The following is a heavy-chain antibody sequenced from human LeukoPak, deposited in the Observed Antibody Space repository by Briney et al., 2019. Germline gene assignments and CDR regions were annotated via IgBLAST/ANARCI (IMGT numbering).Heavy chain of an antibody. V-gene: IGHV5-51*01. Sequence: HGEALKISCKGSGYRFTSYWIGWVRQMPGKGLGWMGIIYPGESDNRYSPSFQGQVTISADKSISTAYLQWSSLKASDTAMYYCARLYYGSGSYYRRASKLGYYFDYWGQGTLVTVSS. CDR1: GYRFTSYW. CDR3: ARLYYGSGSYYRRASKLGYYFDY. CDR2: IYPGESDN. J-gene: IGHJ4*02. D-gene: IGHD3-10*01.